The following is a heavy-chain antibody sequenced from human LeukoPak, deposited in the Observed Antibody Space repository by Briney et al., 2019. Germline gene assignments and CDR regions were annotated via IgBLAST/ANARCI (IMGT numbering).Heavy chain of an antibody. CDR2: IYYSGIT. CDR1: GGSISGSSQY. D-gene: IGHD1-14*01. J-gene: IGHJ5*02. CDR3: ARPTTRGRSWFDP. V-gene: IGHV4-39*01. Sequence: SETLSLTCIVSGGSISGSSQYWGWVRQPPGKGLEWIGSIYYSGITYYNPSLKSRVTISVDTSKNQFSLKLSSVTAADTAVYYCARPTTRGRSWFDPWGQGTLVTVSS.